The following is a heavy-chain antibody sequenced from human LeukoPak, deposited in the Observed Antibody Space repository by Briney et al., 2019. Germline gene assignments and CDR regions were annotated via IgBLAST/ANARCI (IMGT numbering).Heavy chain of an antibody. J-gene: IGHJ4*02. V-gene: IGHV1-2*02. Sequence: ASVKVSCKASGFTFTGYYMHWVRQAPGQGLEWMGWINPNSGGTDYAQKFQGRVTMTRDTSISTPYMELSRLRSDDTAVYYCARGQGYSLFPDNYYFDYWGQGALVTVSS. CDR1: GFTFTGYY. CDR3: ARGQGYSLFPDNYYFDY. CDR2: INPNSGGT. D-gene: IGHD5-18*01.